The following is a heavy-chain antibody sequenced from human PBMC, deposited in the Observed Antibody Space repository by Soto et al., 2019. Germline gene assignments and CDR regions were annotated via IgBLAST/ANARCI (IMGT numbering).Heavy chain of an antibody. V-gene: IGHV4-39*01. CDR2: IYYSGST. Sequence: SSETLSLTCTVSGGSISSSSYYWGWIRQPPGKGLEWIGSIYYSGSTYYNPSLKSRVTISVDTSKNQFSLKLSSVTAADTAVYYCARLGYCSGGSCYLGAFDIWGQGTMVTVSS. CDR1: GGSISSSSYY. J-gene: IGHJ3*02. CDR3: ARLGYCSGGSCYLGAFDI. D-gene: IGHD2-15*01.